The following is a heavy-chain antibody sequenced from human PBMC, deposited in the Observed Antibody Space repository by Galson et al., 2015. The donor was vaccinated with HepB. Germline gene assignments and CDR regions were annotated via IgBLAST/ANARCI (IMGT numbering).Heavy chain of an antibody. Sequence: SLRLSCAGSGFKFYKVWMNWVRQAPGKGLEWVGRIKTKADGETTDYAAPVKDRFAISRDDSTKTLYLQMNSLRAEDTAVYYCARLEVGAFRSGSQSFDCWGQGTLVTVSS. CDR2: IKTKADGETT. J-gene: IGHJ4*02. CDR3: ARLEVGAFRSGSQSFDC. V-gene: IGHV3-15*01. CDR1: GFKFYKVW. D-gene: IGHD3-3*01.